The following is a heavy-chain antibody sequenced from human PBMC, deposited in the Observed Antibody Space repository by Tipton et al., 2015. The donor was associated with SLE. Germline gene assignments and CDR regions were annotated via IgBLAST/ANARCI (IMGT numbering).Heavy chain of an antibody. D-gene: IGHD2-15*01. CDR2: IKQDGSEK. CDR3: AKGICSGGSCPLDP. Sequence: GSLRLSCAASGFTFSSYWMSWVRQAPGKGLEWVANIKQDGSEKYYADSVKGRFTISRDNSKNTLYLQMNSLRAEDTAVYYCAKGICSGGSCPLDPWGQGTLVTVSS. CDR1: GFTFSSYW. J-gene: IGHJ5*02. V-gene: IGHV3-7*01.